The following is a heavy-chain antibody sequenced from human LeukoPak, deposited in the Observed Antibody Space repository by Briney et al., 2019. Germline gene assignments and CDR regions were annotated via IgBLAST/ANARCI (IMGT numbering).Heavy chain of an antibody. V-gene: IGHV3-48*04. CDR1: GFTFSSYN. CDR2: ISSSSSTI. J-gene: IGHJ4*02. Sequence: PGGSLRLSYAASGFTFSSYNMHWVRQARGKGLEWVSYISSSSSTIYYADSVKGRFTISRDNAKNSLYLQMNSLRAEDTAVYYCVRNGNFWDAYDFHFDFRGQGTLVTVSS. D-gene: IGHD3/OR15-3a*01. CDR3: VRNGNFWDAYDFHFDF.